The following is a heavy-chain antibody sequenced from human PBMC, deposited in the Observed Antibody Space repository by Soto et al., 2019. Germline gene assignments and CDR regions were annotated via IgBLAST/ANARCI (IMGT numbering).Heavy chain of an antibody. V-gene: IGHV3-33*01. Sequence: QVQLVASGGGVVQPGRSLRLSCAASGFTFSSSGMHWVRQAPGKGLEWVAVIWYDGSNKYYADSVKGRFTISRDNSKNTLYLQMNSLRAEDTAVYYCARGGYYDSSGYYNDYWGQGTLVTVSS. J-gene: IGHJ4*02. CDR3: ARGGYYDSSGYYNDY. CDR1: GFTFSSSG. D-gene: IGHD3-22*01. CDR2: IWYDGSNK.